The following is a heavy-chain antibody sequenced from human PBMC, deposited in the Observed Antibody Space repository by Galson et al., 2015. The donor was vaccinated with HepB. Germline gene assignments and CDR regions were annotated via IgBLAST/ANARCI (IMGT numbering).Heavy chain of an antibody. J-gene: IGHJ5*02. V-gene: IGHV5-10-1*01. CDR3: ARQGDIVVVVAATYNWFDP. CDR1: GSSFTSYW. D-gene: IGHD2-15*01. Sequence: QSGAEVTKPGESLRISCKGSGSSFTSYWISWVRQMPGKGLEWMGRIDPSDSYTNYSPSFQGHVTISADKSISTAYLQWSSLKASDTAMYYCARQGDIVVVVAATYNWFDPWGQGTLVTVSS. CDR2: IDPSDSYT.